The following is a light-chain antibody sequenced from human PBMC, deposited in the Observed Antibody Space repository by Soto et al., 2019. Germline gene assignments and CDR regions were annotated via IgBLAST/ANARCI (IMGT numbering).Light chain of an antibody. CDR2: SNN. CDR1: SSNIGAVYD. V-gene: IGLV1-40*01. Sequence: QSVLTQPPSVSGAPGQRVTISCTGTSSNIGAVYDVHWYQQLPGKAPTLLIYSNNDRPSGVPDRFSGSKSGTSASLAITGLQADDEADYYCHSYDSSLSAVVFGGGTKLTVL. CDR3: HSYDSSLSAVV. J-gene: IGLJ3*02.